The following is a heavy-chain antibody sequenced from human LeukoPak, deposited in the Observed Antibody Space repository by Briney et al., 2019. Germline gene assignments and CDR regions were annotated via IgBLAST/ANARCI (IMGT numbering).Heavy chain of an antibody. Sequence: EASVKVSCKASGYTFTGSYLHWVRQAPGQGLEWMGWLNPNSGDTKDALKFQGRVTMTRDTSINTAYMELSRLTSDDTAVYYCAREDFDYWGQGTLVTVSS. CDR2: LNPNSGDT. J-gene: IGHJ4*02. CDR3: AREDFDY. CDR1: GYTFTGSY. V-gene: IGHV1-2*02.